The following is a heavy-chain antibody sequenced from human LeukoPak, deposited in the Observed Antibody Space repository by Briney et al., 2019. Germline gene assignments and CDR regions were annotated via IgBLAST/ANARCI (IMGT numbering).Heavy chain of an antibody. CDR3: ARLQKGYSGSYYAWFDP. CDR1: GGSISSYY. J-gene: IGHJ5*02. V-gene: IGHV4-4*09. Sequence: SETLSLTCTVSGGSISSYYWSWIRQPPGKGLEWIGYIYTSGSTNYNPFLKSRVTISVDTSKNQFSLKLSSVTAADTAVYYCARLQKGYSGSYYAWFDPWGQGTLVTVSS. CDR2: IYTSGST. D-gene: IGHD1-26*01.